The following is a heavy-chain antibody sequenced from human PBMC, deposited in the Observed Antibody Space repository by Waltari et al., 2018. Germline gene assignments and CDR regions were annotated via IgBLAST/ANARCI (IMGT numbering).Heavy chain of an antibody. CDR3: ARDHYDSRGYLFDS. Sequence: QVQLVESGGGVVQPGRSLRLPCAPSGFPLSCHGMHWVRQAPGKGREWVAVVSQDGGSKYYADSVKGRFTISRDNSKNTVYLQVNSLRNEDTAVYYCARDHYDSRGYLFDSWGQGTLVTVSS. CDR1: GFPLSCHG. V-gene: IGHV3-30*03. D-gene: IGHD3-22*01. CDR2: VSQDGGSK. J-gene: IGHJ4*02.